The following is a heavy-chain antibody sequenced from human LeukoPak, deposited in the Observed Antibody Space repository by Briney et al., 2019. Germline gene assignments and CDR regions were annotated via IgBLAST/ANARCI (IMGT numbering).Heavy chain of an antibody. CDR2: IYTSGST. V-gene: IGHV4-4*07. J-gene: IGHJ4*02. CDR3: ARVRYSSSWYPYYFDY. CDR1: GGSISSYY. D-gene: IGHD6-13*01. Sequence: SETLSLTCTVSGGSISSYYWSWIRQPAGKGLEWIGRIYTSGSTNYNPSLKSRVTMSVDTSKSQFSLKLSSVTAADTAVYYCARVRYSSSWYPYYFDYWGQGTLVTVSS.